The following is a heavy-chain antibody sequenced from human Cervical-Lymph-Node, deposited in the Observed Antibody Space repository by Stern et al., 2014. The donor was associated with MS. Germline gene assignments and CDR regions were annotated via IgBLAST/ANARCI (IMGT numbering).Heavy chain of an antibody. V-gene: IGHV4-31*03. CDR1: GGSVSSGGYY. CDR2: MYNSGST. D-gene: IGHD5-12*01. CDR3: ARLLTSGYSRHFDY. J-gene: IGHJ4*02. Sequence: VQLQESGPGLVKPSQTLSLTCTVSGGSVSSGGYYWSWIRQHPGKGLEWIGSMYNSGSTYYNPSLKSRVTLSVEKSTNQFSLKLSSVTAADTAVYYCARLLTSGYSRHFDYWGQGTLITVSS.